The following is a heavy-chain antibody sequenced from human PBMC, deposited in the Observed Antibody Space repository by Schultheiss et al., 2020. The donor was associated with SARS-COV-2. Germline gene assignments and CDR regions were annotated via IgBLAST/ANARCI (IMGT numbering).Heavy chain of an antibody. D-gene: IGHD4-17*01. CDR3: AVTTVTRRFDAFDI. Sequence: GGSLRLSCAASGFTFSSYAMHWVRQAPGKGLEWVAVISYDGSNKYYADSVKGRFTISRDNSKNTLYLQMNSLRAEDTAVYYCAVTTVTRRFDAFDIWGQGTMVTVSS. V-gene: IGHV3-30*04. J-gene: IGHJ3*02. CDR2: ISYDGSNK. CDR1: GFTFSSYA.